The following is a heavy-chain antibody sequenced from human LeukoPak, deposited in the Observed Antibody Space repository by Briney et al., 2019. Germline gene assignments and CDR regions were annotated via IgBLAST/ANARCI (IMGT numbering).Heavy chain of an antibody. Sequence: PGVSLRLSCAASGFTFSSYAMSWVRQAPGRGLGWVSAISGSGGSTYYADSVKGRFTISRDNSKNTLYLQMNSLRAEDTAVYYCARGGGQQLVLAAFDYWGQGTLVTVSS. CDR3: ARGGGQQLVLAAFDY. V-gene: IGHV3-23*01. CDR2: ISGSGGST. D-gene: IGHD6-13*01. CDR1: GFTFSSYA. J-gene: IGHJ4*02.